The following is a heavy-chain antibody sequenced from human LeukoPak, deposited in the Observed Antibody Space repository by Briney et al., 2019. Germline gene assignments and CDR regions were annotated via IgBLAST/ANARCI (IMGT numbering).Heavy chain of an antibody. J-gene: IGHJ4*02. CDR2: IIPIFGTA. CDR1: GGTFSSYA. Sequence: SVKVSCKASGGTFSSYAISWVRQAPGQGLEWMGGIIPIFGTANYAQKFQGRVTITADKSTSTAYMELSSLRSEDTAVYYCARMVVSAWYFDYWGQGALVTVSS. CDR3: ARMVVSAWYFDY. D-gene: IGHD2-8*01. V-gene: IGHV1-69*06.